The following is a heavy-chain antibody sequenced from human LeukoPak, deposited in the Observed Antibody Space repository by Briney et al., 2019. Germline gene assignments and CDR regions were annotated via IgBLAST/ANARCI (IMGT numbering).Heavy chain of an antibody. D-gene: IGHD1-26*01. CDR3: ARDKRNGIYYFDY. CDR1: GFTFGNYG. J-gene: IGHJ4*02. Sequence: GGSLRLSCAASGFTFGNYGMSWVRQAPGKGLEWVSGINWNGGSTGYADSVKGRFTISRDNAKNSLYLQMNSLRAEDTALYYCARDKRNGIYYFDYWGQGTLVTVSS. V-gene: IGHV3-20*04. CDR2: INWNGGST.